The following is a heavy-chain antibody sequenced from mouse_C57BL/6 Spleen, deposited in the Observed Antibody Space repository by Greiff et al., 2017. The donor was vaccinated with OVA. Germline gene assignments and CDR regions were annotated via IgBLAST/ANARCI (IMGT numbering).Heavy chain of an antibody. V-gene: IGHV1-22*01. J-gene: IGHJ1*03. CDR1: GYTFTDYN. CDR3: ARERGPIYYDYDEGYWYFDV. Sequence: VQLQQSGPELVKPGASVKMSCKASGYTFTDYNMHWVKQSHGKSLEWIGYINPNNGGTSYNQKFKGKATLTVNKSSSTAYMELRSLTSEDSAVYYCARERGPIYYDYDEGYWYFDVWGTGTTVTVSS. CDR2: INPNNGGT. D-gene: IGHD2-4*01.